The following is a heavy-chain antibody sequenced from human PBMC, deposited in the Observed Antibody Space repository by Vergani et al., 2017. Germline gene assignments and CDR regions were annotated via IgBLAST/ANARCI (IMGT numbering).Heavy chain of an antibody. Sequence: EVQLLESGGGLVQPGGSLRLSCAASGFTFSSYAMSWVRQAPGKGLEWVSVIGGSGGSTYYADSVKGRFTISRDNSKNTLYLQMNSLRAEDTAAYYCAKEASYSDYSYYMDVWGKGTTVTVSS. CDR2: IGGSGGST. D-gene: IGHD3-10*01. CDR1: GFTFSSYA. J-gene: IGHJ6*03. CDR3: AKEASYSDYSYYMDV. V-gene: IGHV3-23*01.